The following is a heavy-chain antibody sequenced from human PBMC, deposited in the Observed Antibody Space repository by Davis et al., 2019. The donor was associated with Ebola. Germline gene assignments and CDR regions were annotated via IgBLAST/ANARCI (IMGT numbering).Heavy chain of an antibody. V-gene: IGHV3-30-3*01. CDR3: ARTAYSSGWYVLDY. CDR2: ISYDGGDT. Sequence: PGGSLRLSCVASGFTFGDYGIHWVRQAPGKGLEWVTVISYDGGDTYYAASVKGRFTISRDTAKNSLYLQMNSLRAEDTAVYYCARTAYSSGWYVLDYWGQGTLVTVSS. CDR1: GFTFGDYG. J-gene: IGHJ4*02. D-gene: IGHD6-19*01.